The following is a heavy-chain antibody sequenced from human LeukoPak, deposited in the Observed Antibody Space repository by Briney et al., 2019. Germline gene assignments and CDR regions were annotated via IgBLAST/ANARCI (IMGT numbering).Heavy chain of an antibody. D-gene: IGHD3-16*01. CDR1: GFTFSSYS. J-gene: IGHJ4*02. Sequence: GGSLRLSCEASGFTFSSYSMNWVRQAPGKGLEWVAVIWYDGSNKYYADSVKGRFTISRDNSENTLYLQMNSLRAEDTAVYFCARDYVAFSRYFDYWGQGSLVTVSS. CDR3: ARDYVAFSRYFDY. V-gene: IGHV3-33*08. CDR2: IWYDGSNK.